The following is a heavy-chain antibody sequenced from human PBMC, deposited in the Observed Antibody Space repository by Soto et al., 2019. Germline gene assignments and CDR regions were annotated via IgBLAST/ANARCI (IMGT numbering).Heavy chain of an antibody. Sequence: PSETLSLTCTVSGGSISSYYWSWIRQPPGKGLEWIGYIYYSGSTNYNPSLKSRVTISVDTSKNQFSLKLSSVTAADTAVYYCVRDDYGGNSHFAYCGQRTLVPVSS. CDR3: VRDDYGGNSHFAY. V-gene: IGHV4-59*01. J-gene: IGHJ4*02. CDR1: GGSISSYY. CDR2: IYYSGST. D-gene: IGHD4-17*01.